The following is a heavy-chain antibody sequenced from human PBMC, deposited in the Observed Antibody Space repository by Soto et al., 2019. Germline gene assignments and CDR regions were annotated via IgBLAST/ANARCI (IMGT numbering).Heavy chain of an antibody. V-gene: IGHV2-5*01. CDR3: AHMYYYDGSGYYPTSDY. CDR1: GFSLSSSGMS. J-gene: IGHJ4*02. Sequence: XGPTMVNTTPPLTLTCTFSGFSLSSSGMSVGWFRQAPGKAPEWLSLVYWNDDKRYSPSLKSRLTISKDTSTNQVVLTMTNMDSVDTGTYYCAHMYYYDGSGYYPTSDYWGQGPLVTVSS. D-gene: IGHD3-22*01. CDR2: VYWNDDK.